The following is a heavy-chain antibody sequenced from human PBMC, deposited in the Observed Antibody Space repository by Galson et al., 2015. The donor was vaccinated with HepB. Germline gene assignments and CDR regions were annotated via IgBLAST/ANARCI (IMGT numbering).Heavy chain of an antibody. CDR2: ISNSGGFT. CDR1: GFIFSDYY. V-gene: IGHV3-11*06. D-gene: IGHD3-3*01. CDR3: ARTYYDFWSGYYSVPPLDV. J-gene: IGHJ6*04. Sequence: SLRLSCAASGFIFSDYYMTWIRQAPGKGLEWASYISNSGGFTKYADSVKGRFTISRDNAKNSLYLQMNSLRAEDTAVYYCARTYYDFWSGYYSVPPLDVWGKGTTVTVSS.